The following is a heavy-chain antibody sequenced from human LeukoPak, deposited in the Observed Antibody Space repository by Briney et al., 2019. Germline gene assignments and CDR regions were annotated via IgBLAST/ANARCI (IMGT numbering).Heavy chain of an antibody. CDR2: ISGSGGTT. V-gene: IGHV3-23*01. J-gene: IGHJ4*02. CDR3: AKDHLPGIVVADRDY. D-gene: IGHD6-19*01. CDR1: GFIFSRYG. Sequence: PGGTLRVSCAASGFIFSRYGMSWVRQAPGKGLEWVSAISGSGGTTYYADSVKGRFTISRDNSKNTLYLQITSLRAEDTGVYYCAKDHLPGIVVADRDYWGQGTLVTVSS.